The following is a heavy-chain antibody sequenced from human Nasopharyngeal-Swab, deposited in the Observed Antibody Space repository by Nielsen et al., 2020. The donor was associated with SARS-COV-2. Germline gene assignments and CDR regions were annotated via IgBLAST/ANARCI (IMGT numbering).Heavy chain of an antibody. Sequence: GESLKISCAASGFTFGNAWMDWVRQAPGEGLEWVGRIKKRTDGGTADYAAPVKGRFTISRDDSKNTLYLQMNSLKTEDTAVYYCTTENGGDYGDYVGYFDPWGRGTQVTVSS. J-gene: IGHJ2*01. CDR1: GFTFGNAW. CDR3: TTENGGDYGDYVGYFDP. CDR2: IKKRTDGGTA. D-gene: IGHD4-17*01. V-gene: IGHV3-15*01.